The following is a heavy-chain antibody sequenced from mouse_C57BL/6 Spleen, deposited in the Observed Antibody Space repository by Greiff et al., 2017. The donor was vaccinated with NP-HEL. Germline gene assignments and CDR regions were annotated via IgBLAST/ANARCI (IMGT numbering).Heavy chain of an antibody. Sequence: EVQLVESGGDLVKPGGSLKLSCAASGFTFSSYGMSWVRQTPDKRLEWVATISSGGSYTYYPDSVKGRFTISRDNAKNTLYLQMSSLKSEDTAMYYCARRYGYDAYYYAMDYWGQGTSVTVSS. CDR2: ISSGGSYT. J-gene: IGHJ4*01. CDR1: GFTFSSYG. CDR3: ARRYGYDAYYYAMDY. D-gene: IGHD2-2*01. V-gene: IGHV5-6*01.